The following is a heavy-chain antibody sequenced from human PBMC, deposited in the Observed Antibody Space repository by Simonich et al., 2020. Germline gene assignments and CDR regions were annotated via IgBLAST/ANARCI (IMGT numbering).Heavy chain of an antibody. CDR3: ARQLNDFDI. Sequence: EVQLVQSGAEVKKPGESLKISCTGSGYSFTSYWIGWVRQMPGKGLEWNGIIYPGDSATSYRPSFQGKVTISADKSISTAYLQWSSLKASDTAMYYCARQLNDFDIWGQGTMVTVSS. D-gene: IGHD1-1*01. J-gene: IGHJ3*02. CDR2: IYPGDSAT. V-gene: IGHV5-51*01. CDR1: GYSFTSYW.